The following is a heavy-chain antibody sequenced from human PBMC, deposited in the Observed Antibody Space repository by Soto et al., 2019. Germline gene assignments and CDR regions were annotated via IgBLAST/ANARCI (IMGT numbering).Heavy chain of an antibody. Sequence: EVQLVESGGGLVQPGGSLRLSCAASGFTVSSNYMSWVRQAPGKGLEWVSLIYSGGSTYYADSVKGRFTISRDNSKNTRYLQMNSLRAEDTAVYYCARDIAAAGLIDYWGQGTLVTVSS. CDR1: GFTVSSNY. CDR2: IYSGGST. D-gene: IGHD6-13*01. CDR3: ARDIAAAGLIDY. J-gene: IGHJ4*02. V-gene: IGHV3-66*01.